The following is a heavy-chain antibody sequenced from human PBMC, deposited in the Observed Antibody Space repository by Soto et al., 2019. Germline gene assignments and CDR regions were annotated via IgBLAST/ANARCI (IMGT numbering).Heavy chain of an antibody. Sequence: ASVKVSCKASRYTFTSYGISWVRQAPGQGLEWMGWISAYNGNTNYAQKLQGRVTMTTDTSTSTAYMELRSLRSDDTAVYYCARRGYYDSSGYYAPHSMDVWGQGTTVTVSS. D-gene: IGHD3-22*01. J-gene: IGHJ6*02. CDR3: ARRGYYDSSGYYAPHSMDV. V-gene: IGHV1-18*01. CDR1: RYTFTSYG. CDR2: ISAYNGNT.